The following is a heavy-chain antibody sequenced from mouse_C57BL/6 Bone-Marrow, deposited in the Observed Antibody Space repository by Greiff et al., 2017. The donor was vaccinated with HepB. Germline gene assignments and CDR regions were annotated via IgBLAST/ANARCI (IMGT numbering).Heavy chain of an antibody. Sequence: LVKPGASVKIPCKASGYTFTDYNMDWVKQSHGKSLEWIGDINPNNGGTIYNQKFKGKATLTVDKSSSTAYMELRSLTSEDTAVYYCARWNYYGSFYAMDYWGQGTSVTVSS. J-gene: IGHJ4*01. V-gene: IGHV1-18*01. D-gene: IGHD1-1*01. CDR1: GYTFTDYN. CDR3: ARWNYYGSFYAMDY. CDR2: INPNNGGT.